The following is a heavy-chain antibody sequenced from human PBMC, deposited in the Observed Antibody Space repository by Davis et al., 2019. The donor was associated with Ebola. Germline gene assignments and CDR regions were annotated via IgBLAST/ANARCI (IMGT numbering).Heavy chain of an antibody. CDR1: GGSISSYY. D-gene: IGHD2-2*01. V-gene: IGHV4-59*08. CDR2: IYYSGST. J-gene: IGHJ6*02. CDR3: AGLYCSSTSCSYGMDV. Sequence: MPGGSLRLSCTVSGGSISSYYWSWIRQPPGTGLEWIGYIYYSGSTNYNPSLKSRVTIPVDTSKNQFSLKLSTVTAADTAVYYCAGLYCSSTSCSYGMDVWGQGTTVTVSS.